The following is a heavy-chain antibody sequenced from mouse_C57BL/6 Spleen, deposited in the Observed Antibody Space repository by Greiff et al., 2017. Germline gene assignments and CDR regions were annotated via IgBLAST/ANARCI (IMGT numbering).Heavy chain of an antibody. CDR3: ARGGNLTGALFDY. CDR1: GYTFTSYW. V-gene: IGHV1-69*01. D-gene: IGHD4-1*01. CDR2: IVPSDSYT. Sequence: VQLQQPGAELVMPGASVKLSCKASGYTFTSYWMHWVKQRPGQGLEWIGEIVPSDSYTNYNQKFKGKSTLTVDTSSSTAYMQLSRLTSEDSAVYYCARGGNLTGALFDYWGQGTTLTVSS. J-gene: IGHJ2*01.